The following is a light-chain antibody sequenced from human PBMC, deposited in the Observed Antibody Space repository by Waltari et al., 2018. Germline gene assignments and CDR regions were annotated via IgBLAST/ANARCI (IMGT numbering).Light chain of an antibody. Sequence: DIVMTQSPESLAVCLGERATITCKSSLSLLYNSNNKNYLAWYQQKPRPPPKLLIYWASTRESGVPERFSGSGSRTDFTLTSSSLQAEDVAVYFCQQYYNTPLTFGPGTKVDVK. CDR3: QQYYNTPLT. V-gene: IGKV4-1*01. CDR1: LSLLYNSNNKNY. J-gene: IGKJ3*01. CDR2: WAS.